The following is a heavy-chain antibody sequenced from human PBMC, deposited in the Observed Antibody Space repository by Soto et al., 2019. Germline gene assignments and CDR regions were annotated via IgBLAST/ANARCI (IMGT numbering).Heavy chain of an antibody. D-gene: IGHD1-26*01. Sequence: GPSVRVSCKTSGYTFTSYDMHWVRQAPGQRLEWMGWINPGSGYTKYSQKFQGRVTMTRDASFTTAYMELRRLRSDDTAVYFCGCEAVGATPLGWFDTWGQGTLVTLSS. CDR1: GYTFTSYD. CDR3: GCEAVGATPLGWFDT. V-gene: IGHV1-2*02. CDR2: INPGSGYT. J-gene: IGHJ5*02.